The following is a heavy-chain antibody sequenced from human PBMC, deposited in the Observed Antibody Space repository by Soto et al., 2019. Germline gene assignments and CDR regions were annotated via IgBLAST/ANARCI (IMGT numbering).Heavy chain of an antibody. CDR2: INSDGSST. D-gene: IGHD3-22*01. V-gene: IGHV3-74*01. CDR1: GFTFSSYW. Sequence: GGSLRLSCAASGFTFSSYWMHWVRQAQGKGLVWVSRINSDGSSTSYADSVKGRFTISRDNAKNTLYLQMNSLRDEDTAVYYCARLLAYDSSGYPIDYWGQGTLVTVSS. CDR3: ARLLAYDSSGYPIDY. J-gene: IGHJ4*02.